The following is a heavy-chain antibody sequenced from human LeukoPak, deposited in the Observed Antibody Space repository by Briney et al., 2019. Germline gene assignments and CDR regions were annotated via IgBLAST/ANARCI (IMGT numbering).Heavy chain of an antibody. Sequence: ASVKVSCKASGYTFTCYYMHWVRQAPGQGLEWMGRINPNSGGTNYEQKFQGRGTITRDTSISTAYMELSRLRSDDTAVYYCARLNWGSGWYFDLWGRGTLVTVSS. CDR1: GYTFTCYY. CDR3: ARLNWGSGWYFDL. J-gene: IGHJ2*01. V-gene: IGHV1-2*06. D-gene: IGHD7-27*01. CDR2: INPNSGGT.